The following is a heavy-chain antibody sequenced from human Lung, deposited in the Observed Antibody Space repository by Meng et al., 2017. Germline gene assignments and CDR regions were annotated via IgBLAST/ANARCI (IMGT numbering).Heavy chain of an antibody. J-gene: IGHJ4*02. V-gene: IGHV4-34*01. CDR3: ARGPTTMAHDFDY. Sequence: VQLHTSGAGLLKPSEDPSLTRVGSGGSFSDYYWSRIRQPPGKGLECIGEIKHSGSTNYNPSLERRATISVDTSQNNLYLKLSSVTAADSAVYYCARGPTTMAHDFDYWGKGTLVTVS. CDR2: IKHSGST. CDR1: GGSFSDYY. D-gene: IGHD4-11*01.